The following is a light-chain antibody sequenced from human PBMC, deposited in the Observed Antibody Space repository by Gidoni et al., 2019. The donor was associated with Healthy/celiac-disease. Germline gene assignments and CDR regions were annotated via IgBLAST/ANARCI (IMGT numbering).Light chain of an antibody. CDR2: DAS. CDR1: PSVSSY. Sequence: DIVLTQSPATLSLSPGERATLSCRASPSVSSYLAGYQQKPGQAPRLLLYDASNRATGIPARFSGSGSGTAFTLTISSLEPEDFAVYYCQQRSNWPPLTFXGXTKVXIK. V-gene: IGKV3-11*01. CDR3: QQRSNWPPLT. J-gene: IGKJ4*01.